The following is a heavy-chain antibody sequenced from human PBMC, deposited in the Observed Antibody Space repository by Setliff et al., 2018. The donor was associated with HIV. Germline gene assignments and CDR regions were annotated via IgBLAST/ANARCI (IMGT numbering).Heavy chain of an antibody. CDR3: ARRGMWSYETGGNPTATFDY. CDR2: VTHSGRT. V-gene: IGHV4-34*01. CDR1: GGSFSGYY. D-gene: IGHD2-8*02. J-gene: IGHJ4*02. Sequence: SETLSLTCAVYGGSFSGYYWSWIRQPPGKGLEWIGEVTHSGRTNYNPSLESRVTTSVDTSKKQFSLRLTSVTAADTAVYYCARRGMWSYETGGNPTATFDYWGQGVLVTVSS.